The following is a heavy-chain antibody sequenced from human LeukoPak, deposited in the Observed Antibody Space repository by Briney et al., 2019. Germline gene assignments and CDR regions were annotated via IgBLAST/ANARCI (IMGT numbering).Heavy chain of an antibody. Sequence: PSETLSLTCTVSGYSISSGYYWGWIRQPPGKGLEWIGSIYHSGSTYYNPSLKSRVTISVDTSKNQFSLKLSSVTAADTAVYYCARRSSSSWYDEYFDYWGQGTLVTVSS. CDR3: ARRSSSSWYDEYFDY. CDR1: GYSISSGYY. CDR2: IYHSGST. J-gene: IGHJ4*02. V-gene: IGHV4-38-2*02. D-gene: IGHD6-13*01.